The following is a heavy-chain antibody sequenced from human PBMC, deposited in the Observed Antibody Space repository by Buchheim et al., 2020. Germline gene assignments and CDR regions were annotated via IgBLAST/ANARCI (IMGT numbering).Heavy chain of an antibody. J-gene: IGHJ6*02. V-gene: IGHV3-74*01. Sequence: EARLVESGGGLGQPGGSLRLSCAASGFTFSSDWMHWVRQAPGKRLVWVSRINPDGSDTTYADPVKGRFTISRDNGRNTLYLQMNSLRGEDTAIYYCTRSANFFRGMDVWGQGTT. D-gene: IGHD2-15*01. CDR1: GFTFSSDW. CDR3: TRSANFFRGMDV. CDR2: INPDGSDT.